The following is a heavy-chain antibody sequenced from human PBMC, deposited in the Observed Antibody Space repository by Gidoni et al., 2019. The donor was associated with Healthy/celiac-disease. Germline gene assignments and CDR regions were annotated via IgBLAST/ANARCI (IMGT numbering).Heavy chain of an antibody. Sequence: EVQLVESGGGLVQPGGSLRLSCAASGFTFSRYEMHWVSQATGKGLEWVSAIGTAVDTYYPGSVKGRFTISRENAKNSLYLQMNSLRAGDTAVYYCARDRGTTGYFDLWGRGTLVTVSS. CDR1: GFTFSRYE. J-gene: IGHJ2*01. V-gene: IGHV3-13*01. CDR2: IGTAVDT. D-gene: IGHD1-7*01. CDR3: ARDRGTTGYFDL.